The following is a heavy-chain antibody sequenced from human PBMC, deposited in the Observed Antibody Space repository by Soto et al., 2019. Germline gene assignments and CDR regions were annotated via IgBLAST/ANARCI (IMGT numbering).Heavy chain of an antibody. CDR3: ARGDAGGLKS. CDR1: GFTFTNYW. CDR2: INSDINIV. Sequence: PGGSLRLSCAASGFTFTNYWMHWVRQAPGKGLVWVSHINSDINIVNYADSVKGRFTISRDNAKNTLYLQMNSLRAEDTAVYYCARGDAGGLKSWRQGTLVTVSS. J-gene: IGHJ5*02. D-gene: IGHD2-21*01. V-gene: IGHV3-74*01.